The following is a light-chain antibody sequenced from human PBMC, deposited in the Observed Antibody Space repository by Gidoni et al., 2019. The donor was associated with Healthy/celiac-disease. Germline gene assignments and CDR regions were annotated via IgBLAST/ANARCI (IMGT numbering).Light chain of an antibody. CDR3: QQYGSSSWT. Sequence: DIVLTQSPGTLSLSPGERASLSCRASQSVSSSYLAWYQQKPGQAPRLLIYGASSRETGIPDRFSGSGSGTDFTLTISRLEPEDFAVYYCQQYGSSSWTFGQGTKVEIK. CDR1: QSVSSSY. J-gene: IGKJ1*01. CDR2: GAS. V-gene: IGKV3-20*01.